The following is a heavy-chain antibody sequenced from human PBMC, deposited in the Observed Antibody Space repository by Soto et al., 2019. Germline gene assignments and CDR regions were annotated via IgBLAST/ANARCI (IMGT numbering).Heavy chain of an antibody. V-gene: IGHV3-9*01. J-gene: IGHJ4*02. CDR2: ISWNSGSI. D-gene: IGHD2-15*01. CDR1: GFTFDDYA. CDR3: AKLGEGSMVVDAEAIDY. Sequence: EVQLVESGGGLVQPGRSLRLSCAASGFTFDDYAMHWVRQAPGKGLEWVSGISWNSGSIGYADSVKGRFTISRDNAKNSLYLQMNSLRAEDTALYYCAKLGEGSMVVDAEAIDYWGQGTLVTVYS.